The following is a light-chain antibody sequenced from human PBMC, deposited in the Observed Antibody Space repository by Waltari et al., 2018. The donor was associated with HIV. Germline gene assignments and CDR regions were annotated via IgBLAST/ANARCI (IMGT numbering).Light chain of an antibody. Sequence: QSVLTQPPSVSGAPGQRVTISCTGSSSNIGAGYDVHGYQQLPGTAPKLLIYGNSNRPSGVPDRFSGSKSGTSASLAITGLQAEDEADYYCQSYDSSLSVNWVFGGGTKLTVL. J-gene: IGLJ3*02. CDR3: QSYDSSLSVNWV. V-gene: IGLV1-40*01. CDR2: GNS. CDR1: SSNIGAGYD.